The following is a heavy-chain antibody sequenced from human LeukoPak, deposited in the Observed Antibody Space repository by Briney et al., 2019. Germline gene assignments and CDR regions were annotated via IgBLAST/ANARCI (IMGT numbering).Heavy chain of an antibody. V-gene: IGHV5-51*01. D-gene: IGHD3-22*01. CDR1: GYSFTSYW. CDR2: IYPGDSDT. CDR3: ASSYYYDSSGYSSHDAFDI. Sequence: GESLKISCKGSGYSFTSYWIGWVRQMPGKGLEWMGIIYPGDSDTRYSPSFQGQVTISADKSISTAYLQWSSLKASDTAVYYCASSYYYDSSGYSSHDAFDIWGQGTMVTVSS. J-gene: IGHJ3*02.